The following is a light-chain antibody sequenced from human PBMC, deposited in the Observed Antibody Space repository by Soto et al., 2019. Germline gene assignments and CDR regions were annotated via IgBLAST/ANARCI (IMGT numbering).Light chain of an antibody. Sequence: EIVMTQSPLSLPVTPGEPASISCRSSQSLLHSNGYNYLDWYLQKPGQSPQLLIYLGSNRASGVPDRFSGSGSGTDFTLKISRVEAEDVGVYYCMQALQTPRXFGGGTKVDIK. CDR3: MQALQTPRX. J-gene: IGKJ4*01. V-gene: IGKV2-28*01. CDR1: QSLLHSNGYNY. CDR2: LGS.